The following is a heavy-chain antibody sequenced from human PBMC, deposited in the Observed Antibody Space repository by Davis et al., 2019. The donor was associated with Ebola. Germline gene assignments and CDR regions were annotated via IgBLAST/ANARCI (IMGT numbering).Heavy chain of an antibody. V-gene: IGHV3-30*18. Sequence: PGGSLRLSCAASGFIFGYFGMHWVRQAPGKGLEWVTMITHDGGNKYYADSVKGRFTISRDNSKNTLYLQMNSLRAEDTAVYYCAKADCSGGSCYGIDYWGQGTLVTVSS. CDR2: ITHDGGNK. CDR3: AKADCSGGSCYGIDY. J-gene: IGHJ4*02. CDR1: GFIFGYFG. D-gene: IGHD2-15*01.